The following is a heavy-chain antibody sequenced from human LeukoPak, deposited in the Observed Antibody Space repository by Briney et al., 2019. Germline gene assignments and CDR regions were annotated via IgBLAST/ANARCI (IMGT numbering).Heavy chain of an antibody. Sequence: PGGSLRLSCAASGFTFSNYEMNWVRQAPGKGLEWVSYISGSGSTIYYADSVKGRVTISRDNAKDSLYLQKNSLRAEDTAVYYCARVRSGYSHENYFDYWGQGTLVTVSS. V-gene: IGHV3-48*03. D-gene: IGHD5-18*01. CDR3: ARVRSGYSHENYFDY. CDR2: ISGSGSTI. CDR1: GFTFSNYE. J-gene: IGHJ4*02.